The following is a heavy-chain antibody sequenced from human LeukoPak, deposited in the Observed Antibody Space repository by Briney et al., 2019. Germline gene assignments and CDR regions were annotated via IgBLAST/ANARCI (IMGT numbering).Heavy chain of an antibody. CDR1: GYTFTGYC. D-gene: IGHD6-6*01. J-gene: IGHJ4*02. V-gene: IGHV1-2*02. CDR3: ARVRIAARLFDY. Sequence: ASVKVSCKASGYTFTGYCMHWVRQGPGQGLEWMGWINPNSGGTNYAQKFQGRVTMTRDTSISTAYMELSRLRSDDTAVYYCARVRIAARLFDYWGQGTLVTVSS. CDR2: INPNSGGT.